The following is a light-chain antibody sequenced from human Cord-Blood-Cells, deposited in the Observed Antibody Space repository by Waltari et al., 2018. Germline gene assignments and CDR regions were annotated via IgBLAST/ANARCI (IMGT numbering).Light chain of an antibody. CDR1: QSVLYSSNNKNY. V-gene: IGKV4-1*01. CDR2: WAS. Sequence: QSVLYSSNNKNYLAWYQQKPGQPPKLLIYWASTRESGVPDRFSGSGSGTDFTLTISSLRAEDVAVYYCQQYYSTPYTFGQGTKLEIK. CDR3: QQYYSTPYT. J-gene: IGKJ2*01.